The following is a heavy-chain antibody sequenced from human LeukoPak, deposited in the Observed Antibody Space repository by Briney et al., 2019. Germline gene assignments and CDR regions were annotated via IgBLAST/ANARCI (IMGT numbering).Heavy chain of an antibody. CDR2: SNTDGTI. CDR1: GFTFSYYS. Sequence: GGSRRLSCAASGFTFSYYSMNWVRQAPGKGLEWISYSNTDGTISYADSVKGRFTISRDNAENSLYLQMNSLRDEDTAVYFCVRDRDYAFDFWGQGTMVTVSS. V-gene: IGHV3-48*02. J-gene: IGHJ3*01. CDR3: VRDRDYAFDF.